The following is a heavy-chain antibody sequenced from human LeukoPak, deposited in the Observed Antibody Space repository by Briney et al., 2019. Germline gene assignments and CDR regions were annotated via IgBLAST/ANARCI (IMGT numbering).Heavy chain of an antibody. D-gene: IGHD3-10*01. CDR1: GGTFSIYA. V-gene: IGHV1-69*05. CDR2: IIPIFGTA. J-gene: IGHJ6*03. CDR3: ATHMVRGVIGAYYYYMDV. Sequence: SVKVSCKASGGTFSIYAISWVRQAPGQGLEWMGGIIPIFGTANYAQKFQGRVTITTDESTSTAYMELSSLRSEDTAVYYCATHMVRGVIGAYYYYMDVWGKGTTVTVSS.